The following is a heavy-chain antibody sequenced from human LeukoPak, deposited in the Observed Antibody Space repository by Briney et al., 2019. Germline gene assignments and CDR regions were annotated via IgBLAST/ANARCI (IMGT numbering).Heavy chain of an antibody. D-gene: IGHD5-24*01. CDR2: IYHSGST. J-gene: IGHJ4*02. CDR1: GGSISTISYY. CDR3: ATVEMATPKGPFDY. Sequence: NSSETLSLTCTVSGGSISTISYYWGWIRQPPGKGLEWIGSIYHSGSTYYNPSLKSRVTISVDTSKNQFSLKLSSVTAADTAVYYCATVEMATPKGPFDYWGQGTLVTVSS. V-gene: IGHV4-39*07.